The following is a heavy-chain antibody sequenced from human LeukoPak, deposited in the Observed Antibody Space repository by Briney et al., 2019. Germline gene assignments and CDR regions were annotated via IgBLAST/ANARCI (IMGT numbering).Heavy chain of an antibody. CDR2: ISTDGNSI. D-gene: IGHD6-13*01. Sequence: GGSLRLSCAASGFTFSSNWMHWVRQVPGKGLVWISRISTDGNSISYADSVKGRFTVSRDNTKNTLYLQMNSLRADDTALYYCGSGRGVSIDYWGQGTLVTVSS. CDR3: GSGRGVSIDY. CDR1: GFTFSSNW. V-gene: IGHV3-74*01. J-gene: IGHJ4*02.